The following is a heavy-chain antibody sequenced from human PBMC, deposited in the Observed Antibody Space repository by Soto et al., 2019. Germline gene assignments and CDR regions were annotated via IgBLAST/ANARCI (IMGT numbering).Heavy chain of an antibody. D-gene: IGHD5-18*01. CDR1: GGSFSGYY. CDR3: AREGEDTATRSWFDP. CDR2: INHSGST. J-gene: IGHJ5*02. V-gene: IGHV4-34*01. Sequence: XGTMSLTCAVYGGSFSGYYWSWIRQPPGKGLEWIGEINHSGSTNYNPSLKSRVTISVDTSKNQFSLKLSSVTAADTAVYYCAREGEDTATRSWFDPWGQGTLVTVSS.